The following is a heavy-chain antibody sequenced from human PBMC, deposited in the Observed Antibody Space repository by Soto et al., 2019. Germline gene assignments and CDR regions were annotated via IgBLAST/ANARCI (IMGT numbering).Heavy chain of an antibody. CDR2: ISSSGSTI. CDR3: ARDAPYYYYSSGSLDY. V-gene: IGHV3-11*01. J-gene: IGHJ4*02. Sequence: QVQLVESGGGLVKPGGSLRLSCAASGFTFSDYYMSWIRQAPGKGLEWVSYISSSGSTIYYADSVKGRFTISRDNVKYRLYLQMKNLRAEDTAVYYCARDAPYYYYSSGSLDYWGEGTLVTVAT. CDR1: GFTFSDYY. D-gene: IGHD3-22*01.